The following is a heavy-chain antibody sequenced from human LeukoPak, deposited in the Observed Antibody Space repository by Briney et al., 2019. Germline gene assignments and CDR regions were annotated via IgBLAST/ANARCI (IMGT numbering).Heavy chain of an antibody. CDR1: GFTFSSYA. CDR2: ISYDGSNK. V-gene: IGHV3-30-3*02. Sequence: GRSLRLSCAASGFTFSSYAMHWVRQAPGKGLEWVAVISYDGSNKYYADSVKGRFTISRDNSKNTLYLQMNSLRAEDTAVYFCAKWMVRNDFWSGAFDFWGQGTMVTVSS. J-gene: IGHJ3*01. D-gene: IGHD3-3*01. CDR3: AKWMVRNDFWSGAFDF.